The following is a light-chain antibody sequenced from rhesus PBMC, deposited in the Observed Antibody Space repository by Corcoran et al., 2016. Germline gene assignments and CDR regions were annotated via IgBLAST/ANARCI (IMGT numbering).Light chain of an antibody. J-gene: IGKJ2*01. CDR2: EAS. CDR3: QHYYSTPYS. V-gene: IGKV1-25*01. CDR1: QGITND. Sequence: DIQMTQSPSSLSASVGDRVTITCRASQGITNDLAWYQQKQGENPKLLIYEASSLQSGIPFRFRGSGFGTDFTLTISSLQPEDFATYYCQHYYSTPYSFGQGTKVEIK.